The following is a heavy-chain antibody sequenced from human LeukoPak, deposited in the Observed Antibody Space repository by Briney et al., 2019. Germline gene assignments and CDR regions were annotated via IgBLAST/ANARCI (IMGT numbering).Heavy chain of an antibody. D-gene: IGHD2-21*02. Sequence: SETLSLTCTVSVGSVNTFYWNWIRQSPGKGLEWIGYIHYSGTTNYNPSLKNRVTISRDASKNQFSLNVKSVTAADTAVYFCARGIPVTGPSIGPKKLDSWGQGTLVTVSS. V-gene: IGHV4-59*02. CDR2: IHYSGTT. J-gene: IGHJ4*02. CDR3: ARGIPVTGPSIGPKKLDS. CDR1: VGSVNTFY.